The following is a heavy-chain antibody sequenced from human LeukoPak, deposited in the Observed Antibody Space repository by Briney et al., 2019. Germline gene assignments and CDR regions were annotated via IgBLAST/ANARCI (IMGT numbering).Heavy chain of an antibody. D-gene: IGHD6-6*01. CDR3: ARHRAYSSPSPFDY. V-gene: IGHV4-59*08. CDR1: GGSISSLY. CDR2: IYYTGST. J-gene: IGHJ4*02. Sequence: PSETLSLTCYVSGGSISSLYWSLIRQPPGKGPEWIGYIYYTGSTNYNPPLMGRLTMFVDLSKNQFSLRLSSVTAAHTARYYCARHRAYSSPSPFDYWGQGTLVTVSS.